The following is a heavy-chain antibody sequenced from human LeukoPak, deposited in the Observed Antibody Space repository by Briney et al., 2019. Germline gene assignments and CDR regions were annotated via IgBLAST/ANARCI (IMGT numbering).Heavy chain of an antibody. CDR2: IYYSGST. D-gene: IGHD3-10*01. CDR3: ARLARLTLIRGVTGYHSLDV. Sequence: SETLSLTCTVSGGSIDRFYWSWIRQSPGGGLEWIGYIYYSGSTNYNPSLKSRLTISVDTSKTQFSLKLSSVTAADTAVYYCARLARLTLIRGVTGYHSLDVWGKGTKVTVSS. CDR1: GGSIDRFY. V-gene: IGHV4-59*01. J-gene: IGHJ6*04.